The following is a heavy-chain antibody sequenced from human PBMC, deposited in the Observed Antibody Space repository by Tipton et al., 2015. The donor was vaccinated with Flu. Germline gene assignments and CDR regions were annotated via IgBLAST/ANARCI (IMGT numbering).Heavy chain of an antibody. CDR1: GGSIRTSGYY. CDR2: IYHSGSS. V-gene: IGHV4-31*03. J-gene: IGHJ5*02. Sequence: TLSLTCSVSGGSIRTSGYYWGWVRQLPGKGLEWIGDIYHSGSSDYNPSLRSRVTLSLDTSKNQFSLRLTSVTAADTAVYYCARDRGFSNWFDPWGQGTLVTVSS. D-gene: IGHD3-10*01. CDR3: ARDRGFSNWFDP.